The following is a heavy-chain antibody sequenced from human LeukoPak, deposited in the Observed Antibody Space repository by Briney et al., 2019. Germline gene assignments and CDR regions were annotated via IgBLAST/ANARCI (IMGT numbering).Heavy chain of an antibody. D-gene: IGHD6-19*01. CDR1: GDSVSSNSAA. V-gene: IGHV6-1*01. CDR3: ARDFGSDWSNWFDP. Sequence: SQTLSLTCAISGDSVSSNSAAWNWIRQSPSRGLEWLGRTYYRSKWYNDYAVSVKSRITINPDTTKNQFSLQLNSVTPEDTAVYYCARDFGSDWSNWFDPWGQGTLVTVSS. J-gene: IGHJ5*02. CDR2: TYYRSKWYN.